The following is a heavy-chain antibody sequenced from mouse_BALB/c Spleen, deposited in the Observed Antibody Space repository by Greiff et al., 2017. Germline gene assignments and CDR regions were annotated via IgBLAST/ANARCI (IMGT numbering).Heavy chain of an antibody. V-gene: IGHV3-2*02. CDR3: AREVRLYFDY. J-gene: IGHJ2*01. CDR1: GYSITSDYA. D-gene: IGHD1-2*01. CDR2: ISYSGST. Sequence: DVQLQESGPGLVKPSQSLSLTCTVTGYSITSDYAWNWIRQFPGNKLEWMGYISYSGSTSYNPSLKSRISITRDTSKNQFFLQLNSVTTEDTATYYCAREVRLYFDYWGQGTTLTVSS.